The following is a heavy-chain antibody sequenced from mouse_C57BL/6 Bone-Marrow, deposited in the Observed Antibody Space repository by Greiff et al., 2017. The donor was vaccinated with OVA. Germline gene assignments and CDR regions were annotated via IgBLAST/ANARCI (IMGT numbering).Heavy chain of an antibody. D-gene: IGHD1-1*01. V-gene: IGHV14-2*01. Sequence: VHVKQSGAELVKPGASVKLSCTASGFNIKDYYMHWVKQRTEQGLEWIGRIDPEDGETKYAPKFQGKATITADTSSNTAYLQLSSLTSEDTAVYYCARSPPYGSSYVDWFAYWGQGTLVTVSA. CDR3: ARSPPYGSSYVDWFAY. CDR1: GFNIKDYY. J-gene: IGHJ3*01. CDR2: IDPEDGET.